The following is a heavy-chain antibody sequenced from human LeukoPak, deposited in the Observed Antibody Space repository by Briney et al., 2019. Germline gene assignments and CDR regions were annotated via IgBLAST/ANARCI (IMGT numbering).Heavy chain of an antibody. CDR1: GYIFTNYW. CDR3: ARRTATDFDY. J-gene: IGHJ4*02. D-gene: IGHD5-18*01. CDR2: VYPGDSIT. Sequence: GESLSISCKGSGYIFTNYWIGWVRQMPGKGLEWMAIVYPGDSITRYSPSFQGQVTVSADKSVSTAYLQWSSLKASDAAMYYCARRTATDFDYWGQGTLVTVSS. V-gene: IGHV5-51*01.